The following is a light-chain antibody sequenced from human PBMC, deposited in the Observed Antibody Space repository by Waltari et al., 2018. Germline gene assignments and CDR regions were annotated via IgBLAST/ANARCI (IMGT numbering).Light chain of an antibody. Sequence: DIVVTQSPLSLPVTPGEPASISCRSSQSLLHSNGYNYLDWYLQKPGQSPQLLIYLGSNRASGVPDRFSGSGPGTDFTLKISRVEAEDVGVYYCMQSLRALWTFGQGTKVEIK. CDR2: LGS. CDR1: QSLLHSNGYNY. CDR3: MQSLRALWT. J-gene: IGKJ1*01. V-gene: IGKV2-28*01.